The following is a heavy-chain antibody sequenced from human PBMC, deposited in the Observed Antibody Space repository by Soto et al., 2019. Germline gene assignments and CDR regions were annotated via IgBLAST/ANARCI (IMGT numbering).Heavy chain of an antibody. D-gene: IGHD6-13*01. V-gene: IGHV3-30*18. CDR1: GFTFSSYG. Sequence: GGSLRLSCAASGFTFSSYGMHWVRQAPGKGLEWVAVISYDGSNKYYADSVKGRFTISRDNSKNTLYLQMNSLRAEDTAVYYCAKDTLRSEVAAAGPNYYYYGMDVWSHGTTVTVSS. CDR3: AKDTLRSEVAAAGPNYYYYGMDV. CDR2: ISYDGSNK. J-gene: IGHJ6*02.